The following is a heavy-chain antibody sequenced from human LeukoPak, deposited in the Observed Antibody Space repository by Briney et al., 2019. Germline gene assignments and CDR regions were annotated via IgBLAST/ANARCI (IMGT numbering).Heavy chain of an antibody. V-gene: IGHV3-23*01. J-gene: IGHJ4*02. CDR1: GFTVSSNY. CDR3: AKRSSSWYYYDY. CDR2: ISGSGGST. Sequence: PGGSLRLSCAASGFTVSSNYMSWVRQAPGKGLEWVSAISGSGGSTYYADSVRGRFTISRDNSENTLYLQMNSLRAEDTAVYYCAKRSSSWYYYDYWGQGTLVTVSS. D-gene: IGHD6-13*01.